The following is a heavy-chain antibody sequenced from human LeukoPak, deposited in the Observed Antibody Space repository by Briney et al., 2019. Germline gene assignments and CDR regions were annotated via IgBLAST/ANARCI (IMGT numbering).Heavy chain of an antibody. Sequence: PGRSLRLSCAASGFTFSSHGMHWVRQAPGKGLEWVAVISYDGSNKYYADSVKGRFTISRDNSKNTLYLQMNSLRAEDTAVYYCATSIVVVPAATGGTDAFDIWGQGTMVTVSS. CDR1: GFTFSSHG. D-gene: IGHD2-2*01. V-gene: IGHV3-30*03. CDR2: ISYDGSNK. J-gene: IGHJ3*02. CDR3: ATSIVVVPAATGGTDAFDI.